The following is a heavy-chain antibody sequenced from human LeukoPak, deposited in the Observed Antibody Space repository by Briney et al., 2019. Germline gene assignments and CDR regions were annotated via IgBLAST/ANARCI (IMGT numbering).Heavy chain of an antibody. CDR3: ARVLLGYCSGGSCYVHYYYGMDV. J-gene: IGHJ6*02. CDR2: INHSGST. CDR1: GGSFSGYY. Sequence: SETLSLTCAVYGGSFSGYYWSWFRQPPGKGLEWIGEINHSGSTNYNPSLKSRVTISVDTSKNQFSLKLSSVTAADTAVYYCARVLLGYCSGGSCYVHYYYGMDVWGQGTTVTVSS. D-gene: IGHD2-15*01. V-gene: IGHV4-34*01.